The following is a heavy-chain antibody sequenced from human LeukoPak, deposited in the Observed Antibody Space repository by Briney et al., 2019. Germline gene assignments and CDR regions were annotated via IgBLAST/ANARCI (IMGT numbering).Heavy chain of an antibody. D-gene: IGHD3-10*01. CDR3: AISNYGSGSSNWFDP. V-gene: IGHV5-51*01. CDR1: GYSFTSYW. J-gene: IGHJ5*02. CDR2: IYPGDSDT. Sequence: GESLQISCKGSGYSFTSYWIGWARQMPGKGLEWMGIIYPGDSDTRYSPSFQGQVTISADKSISTAYLQWSSLKASDTAMYYCAISNYGSGSSNWFDPWGQGTLVTVSS.